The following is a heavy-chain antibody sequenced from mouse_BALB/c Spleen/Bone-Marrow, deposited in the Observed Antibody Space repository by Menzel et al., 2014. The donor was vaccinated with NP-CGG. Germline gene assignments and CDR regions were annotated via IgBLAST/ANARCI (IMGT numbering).Heavy chain of an antibody. Sequence: VQLQQSGAELVRPGVSVKISCKGSGYTFTDYAMHWVKQSHAKSLEWIGVISTYYGDARYNQKFKGKATMTVDKSSSTAYMEFARLTSEDSAIYYCARRADSSGYVDAMDYWGQGTSVTVSS. CDR1: GYTFTDYA. J-gene: IGHJ4*01. CDR3: ARRADSSGYVDAMDY. CDR2: ISTYYGDA. D-gene: IGHD3-2*01. V-gene: IGHV1S137*01.